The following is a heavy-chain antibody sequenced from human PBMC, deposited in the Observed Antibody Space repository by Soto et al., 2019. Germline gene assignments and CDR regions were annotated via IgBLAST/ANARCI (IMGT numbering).Heavy chain of an antibody. D-gene: IGHD6-13*01. V-gene: IGHV4-4*02. CDR3: ARGVAAAPLYYFDY. CDR1: GGSISSSNW. CDR2: IYHSGST. J-gene: IGHJ4*02. Sequence: PSETLSFTCAVSGGSISSSNWWSWVRQPPGKGLEWIGEIYHSGSTNYNPSLKSRVTISVDKSKNQFSLKLSSVTAADTAVYYCARGVAAAPLYYFDYWGQGTLVTVSS.